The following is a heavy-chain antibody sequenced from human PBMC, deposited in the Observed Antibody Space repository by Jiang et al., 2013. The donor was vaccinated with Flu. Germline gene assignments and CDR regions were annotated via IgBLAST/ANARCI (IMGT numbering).Heavy chain of an antibody. CDR1: GDSVSSNSAA. D-gene: IGHD6-13*01. J-gene: IGHJ4*02. V-gene: IGHV6-1*01. CDR3: ARAIAAAGKGPGNFDY. Sequence: SQTLSLTCAISGDSVSSNSAAWNWIRQSPSRGLEWLGRTYYRSKWYNDYAVSVKSRITINPDTSKNQFSLQLNSVTPEDTAVYYCARAIAAAGKGPGNFDYWAREPWSPSPQ. CDR2: TYYRSKWYN.